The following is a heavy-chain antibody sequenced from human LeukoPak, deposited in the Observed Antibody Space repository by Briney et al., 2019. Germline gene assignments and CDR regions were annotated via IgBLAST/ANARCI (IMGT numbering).Heavy chain of an antibody. Sequence: ASVKVSCKASGYTFTSYGISWVRQAPGQGLEWMGWISAYNGNTNYAQKLQGRVAMTTDTSTSTAYMELRSLRSDDTAVYYCARDKYSSGWPGRVDYWGQGTLVTVSS. CDR1: GYTFTSYG. J-gene: IGHJ4*02. CDR2: ISAYNGNT. V-gene: IGHV1-18*01. CDR3: ARDKYSSGWPGRVDY. D-gene: IGHD6-19*01.